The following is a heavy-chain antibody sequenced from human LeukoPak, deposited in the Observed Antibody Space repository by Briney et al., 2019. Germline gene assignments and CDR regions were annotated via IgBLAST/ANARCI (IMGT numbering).Heavy chain of an antibody. D-gene: IGHD3-22*01. J-gene: IGHJ4*02. V-gene: IGHV3-23*01. CDR1: GGSISSSSYY. CDR2: ISGSSGST. CDR3: AKGGLGYYESSPYPDY. Sequence: ETLSLTCTVSGGSISSSSYYWGWIRQPPGKGLEWVSTISGSSGSTYYADSVKGRFTISRDNSKNTLYLQMNSLRAEDTALYYCAKGGLGYYESSPYPDYWGQGTLVTVSS.